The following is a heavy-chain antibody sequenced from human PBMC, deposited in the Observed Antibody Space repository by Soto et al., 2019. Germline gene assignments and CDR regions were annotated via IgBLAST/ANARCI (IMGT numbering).Heavy chain of an antibody. J-gene: IGHJ4*02. CDR3: ARDQGSHPGE. D-gene: IGHD6-13*01. CDR2: IHHSGST. CDR1: GLSISSGDW. Sequence: QVQLQESGPVLVRPSGTVSLTCAVSGLSISSGDWWSWVRQPPGKGLEWIGAIHHSGSTNYNPSLKSRVTMSVVPSKDLFSLTLTSVTAADTAFYYCARDQGSHPGEWCQGTLVSVSS. V-gene: IGHV4-4*02.